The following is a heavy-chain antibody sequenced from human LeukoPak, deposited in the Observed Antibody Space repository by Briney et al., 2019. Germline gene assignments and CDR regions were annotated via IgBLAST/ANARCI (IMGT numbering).Heavy chain of an antibody. D-gene: IGHD3-22*01. CDR2: INHSGST. Sequence: SETLSLTCAVYGGSFSGYYWSWIRQPPGKGLEWIGEINHSGSTNYNPSLKSRVTVSVDMSKNQFSLKLGSVTAADTAVYYCARQSGITMIVVIIGDAFDIWGQGTMVTVSS. V-gene: IGHV4-34*01. CDR1: GGSFSGYY. J-gene: IGHJ3*02. CDR3: ARQSGITMIVVIIGDAFDI.